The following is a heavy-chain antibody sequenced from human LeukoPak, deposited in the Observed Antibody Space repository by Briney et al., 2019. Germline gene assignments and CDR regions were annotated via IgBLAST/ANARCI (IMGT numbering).Heavy chain of an antibody. J-gene: IGHJ6*04. D-gene: IGHD2-8*01. CDR3: AKDRCSNGIGCYYYYMDV. CDR2: IYSGGST. Sequence: GGSLRLSCAASEFSVGSNYMTWVRQAPGKGLEWVSLIYSGGSTYYADSVKGRFTISRDNSKNTLYLQMNSLRAEDTAVYYCAKDRCSNGIGCYYYYMDVWGKGTTVTISS. V-gene: IGHV3-66*01. CDR1: EFSVGSNY.